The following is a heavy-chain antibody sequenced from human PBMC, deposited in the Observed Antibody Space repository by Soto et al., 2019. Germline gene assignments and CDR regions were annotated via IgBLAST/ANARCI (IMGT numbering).Heavy chain of an antibody. J-gene: IGHJ6*02. CDR1: GGSINNYY. CDR3: ARGRVPGYV. V-gene: IGHV4-59*01. D-gene: IGHD7-27*01. CDR2: IYYTGST. Sequence: SETLSLTCAVSGGSINNYYWSWIRQPPGKGLEWIGCIYYTGSTNYNPSLKSRVTISLGTSKNQFSLKLSSVTAADTAVYYCARGRVPGYVWGQGTTVTVSS.